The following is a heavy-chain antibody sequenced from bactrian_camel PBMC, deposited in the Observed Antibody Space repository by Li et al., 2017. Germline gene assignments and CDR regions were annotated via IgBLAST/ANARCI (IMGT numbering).Heavy chain of an antibody. CDR3: VILVAASY. CDR1: GFQFRDYP. D-gene: IGHD1*01. CDR2: VTGDGSRL. Sequence: DVQLVESGGGSVQVGGSLRLSCEASGFQFRDYPMSWVRQAPGKGLQWVSSVTGDGSRLHYSDSVKGRFAISRDNAKRTVYLQMRSLRTEDTALYYCVILVAASYWGPGTQVTVS. J-gene: IGHJ4*01. V-gene: IGHV3S40*01.